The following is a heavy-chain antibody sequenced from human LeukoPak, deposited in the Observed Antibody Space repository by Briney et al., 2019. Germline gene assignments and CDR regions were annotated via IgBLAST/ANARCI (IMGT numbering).Heavy chain of an antibody. CDR3: ARDGSSSGWDFDY. Sequence: GGSLRLSCAASGFTFSTYAMNWVRQAPGKGLEWVSVISGSGGSTYYTDSVKGRFTISRDNSKNSLYLQMNSLRAEDTAVYYCARDGSSSGWDFDYWGQGTLVTVSS. CDR1: GFTFSTYA. V-gene: IGHV3-23*01. D-gene: IGHD6-19*01. J-gene: IGHJ4*02. CDR2: ISGSGGST.